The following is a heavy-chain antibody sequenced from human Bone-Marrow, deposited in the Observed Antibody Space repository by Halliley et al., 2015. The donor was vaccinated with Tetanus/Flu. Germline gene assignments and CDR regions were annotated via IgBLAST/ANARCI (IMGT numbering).Heavy chain of an antibody. CDR3: ARDLSSYSSAGFDI. J-gene: IGHJ3*02. D-gene: IGHD3-10*01. CDR2: IYHSGTT. V-gene: IGHV4-38-2*02. Sequence: WIGSIYHSGTTYYSPSRKSRVPISVDTSKNRFSLRLSSVAAADTAVYFCARDLSSYSSAGFDIWGQGTRVTVSS.